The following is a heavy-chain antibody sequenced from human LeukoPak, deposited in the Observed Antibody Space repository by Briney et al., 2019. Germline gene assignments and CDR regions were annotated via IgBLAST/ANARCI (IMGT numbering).Heavy chain of an antibody. V-gene: IGHV3-13*01. J-gene: IGHJ4*02. CDR3: VREARGYHYTYFDY. CDR2: IASGFQI. D-gene: IGHD5-18*01. Sequence: GGSLILSCTASGFTLGSHDMHWVRQTTGEGLQWVAAIASGFQIFYAGSVKGRFTVSREDAKKSLYLQMNSLRAGDTAVYYCVREARGYHYTYFDYWGQGTLVTVSS. CDR1: GFTLGSHD.